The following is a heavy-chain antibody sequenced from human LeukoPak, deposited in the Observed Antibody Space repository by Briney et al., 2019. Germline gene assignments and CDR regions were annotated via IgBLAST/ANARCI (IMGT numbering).Heavy chain of an antibody. Sequence: SETLSLTCTVPGGSISSYYWSWIRQPAGKGLEWIGRIYTSGSTNYNPSLKSRVTMSVDTSKNQFSLKLSSVTAADTAVYYCARYDFWSGYYIDWGQGTLVTVSS. CDR3: ARYDFWSGYYID. V-gene: IGHV4-4*07. J-gene: IGHJ4*02. D-gene: IGHD3-3*01. CDR2: IYTSGST. CDR1: GGSISSYY.